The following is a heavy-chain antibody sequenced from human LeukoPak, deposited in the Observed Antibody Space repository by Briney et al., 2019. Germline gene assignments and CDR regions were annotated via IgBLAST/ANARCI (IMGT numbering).Heavy chain of an antibody. J-gene: IGHJ4*02. CDR2: ISSSSSYI. D-gene: IGHD3-10*01. V-gene: IGHV3-21*04. CDR1: GFTFSSYS. Sequence: GGSLRLSCAASGFTFSSYSMNWVRQAPGKGLEWVSSISSSSSYIYYADSVKGRFTISRDNAKNSLYLQMNSLRAEDTALYYCAKWPYGSGSYEGYFDYWGQGTLVTVSS. CDR3: AKWPYGSGSYEGYFDY.